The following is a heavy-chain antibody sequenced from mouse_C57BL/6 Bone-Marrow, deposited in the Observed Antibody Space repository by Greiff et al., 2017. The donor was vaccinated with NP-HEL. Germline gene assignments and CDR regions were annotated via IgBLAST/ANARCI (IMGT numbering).Heavy chain of an antibody. CDR2: INPYNGGT. CDR3: AKYGYDRFAY. D-gene: IGHD2-2*01. Sequence: EVQLQQSGPVLVKPGASVKMSCKASGYTFTDYYMNWVKQSHGKSLEWIGVINPYNGGTSYNQKFKGKATLTVDKSSSTAYMELNSLTSEDSAVYYCAKYGYDRFAYWGQGTLVTVSA. J-gene: IGHJ3*01. CDR1: GYTFTDYY. V-gene: IGHV1-19*01.